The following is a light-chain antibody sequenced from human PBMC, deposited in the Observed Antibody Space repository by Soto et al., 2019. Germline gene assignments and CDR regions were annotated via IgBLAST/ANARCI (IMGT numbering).Light chain of an antibody. CDR3: AAWDDNMSGGHYI. J-gene: IGLJ1*01. CDR2: CNN. CDR1: SSNIGVNT. V-gene: IGLV1-44*01. Sequence: QSVLTQTPSASGTPGQRVTISCSGSSSNIGVNTVNWYQHVPGTAPTLVIYCNNQRPSGVPDRFSGSRSGTSASLAISGLQSEDEADYYCAAWDDNMSGGHYIFGTGTKLTVL.